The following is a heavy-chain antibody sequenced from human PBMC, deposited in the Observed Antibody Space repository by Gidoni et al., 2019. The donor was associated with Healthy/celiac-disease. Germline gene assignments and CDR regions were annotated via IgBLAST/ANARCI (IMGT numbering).Heavy chain of an antibody. CDR1: GLTFSAYY. CDR2: IRSSGSTI. D-gene: IGHD6-19*01. V-gene: IGHV3-11*01. CDR3: AREKGGPYSSGPPGWFDP. J-gene: IGHJ5*02. Sequence: QVQLVESGGGLVKPGGSLRPSCAASGLTFSAYYLSWIRQAPGKGLEWVSDIRSSGSTIYYADSVKGRFTISRDNAKNALYLQMNSLRAEDTAVYDCAREKGGPYSSGPPGWFDPWGQGTLVTVSS.